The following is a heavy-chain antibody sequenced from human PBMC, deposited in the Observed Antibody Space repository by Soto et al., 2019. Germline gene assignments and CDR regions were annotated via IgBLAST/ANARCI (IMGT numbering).Heavy chain of an antibody. CDR2: FIPVFGTT. CDR3: AFGWLSYPDCGFDI. D-gene: IGHD2-21*02. Sequence: QVRVVQSGTEVKKPGSSVKVSCRASGGHFGAYSLNWVRQAPGQGLGWVGGFIPVFGTTHYAPNFQSRLSVSADRGTATASAYMELSGLKSDDTAIYYCAFGWLSYPDCGFDIWGRGTTVIVSS. CDR1: GGHFGAYS. J-gene: IGHJ6*02. V-gene: IGHV1-69*06.